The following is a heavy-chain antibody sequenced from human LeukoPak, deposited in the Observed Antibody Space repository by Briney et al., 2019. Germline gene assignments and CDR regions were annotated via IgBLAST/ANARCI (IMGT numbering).Heavy chain of an antibody. CDR2: ISAYNGNT. CDR3: ARGSYDFWSGYLAIGKYWFDP. Sequence: ASVKVSCKASGYTFTSYGISWVRQAPGQGLEWMGWISAYNGNTNYAQKLQGRVTMTTDTSTSTAYMELRSLRSDDTAVYYCARGSYDFWSGYLAIGKYWFDPWGQGTLVTVSS. D-gene: IGHD3-3*01. CDR1: GYTFTSYG. V-gene: IGHV1-18*01. J-gene: IGHJ5*02.